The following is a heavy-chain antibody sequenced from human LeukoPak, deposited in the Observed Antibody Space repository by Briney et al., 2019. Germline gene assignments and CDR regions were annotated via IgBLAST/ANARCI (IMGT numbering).Heavy chain of an antibody. Sequence: SETLSLTCAVYGGSISGYYWSWIRQPPGKGLEWIGEINHSGSTNYNPSLKSRVTISVDTSKNQFSLKLSSVTAADTAVYYCARVCSGGSCYSSPGYFQHWGQGTLVTVSS. CDR2: INHSGST. CDR3: ARVCSGGSCYSSPGYFQH. CDR1: GGSISGYY. D-gene: IGHD2-15*01. V-gene: IGHV4-34*01. J-gene: IGHJ1*01.